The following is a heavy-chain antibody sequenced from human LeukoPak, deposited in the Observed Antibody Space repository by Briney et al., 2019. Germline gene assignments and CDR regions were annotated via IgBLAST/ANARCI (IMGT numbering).Heavy chain of an antibody. D-gene: IGHD3-22*01. V-gene: IGHV1-46*01. J-gene: IGHJ4*02. CDR3: ARKTHHFDSSGYLDY. CDR1: GYTLTANY. CDR2: INPSDGST. Sequence: ASVKVSCKASGYTLTANYMHWVRQAPGQGLEWMGVINPSDGSTTYAQKFRGRVTMTRDTSTSTVYMELSSLRSEDTAVYYCARKTHHFDSSGYLDYWGQGTPVTVSS.